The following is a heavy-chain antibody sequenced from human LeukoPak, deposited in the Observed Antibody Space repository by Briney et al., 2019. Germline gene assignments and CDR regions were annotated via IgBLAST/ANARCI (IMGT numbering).Heavy chain of an antibody. J-gene: IGHJ6*02. Sequence: ASVKVSCKASGYTFTGYYMHWVRQAPGQGLEWMGWINPNSGGTNYAQKFQGRVTMTRDTSISTAYMELSRLRSDDTAVYYCARNTIFGVVITSPSYYGMDVWGQGTTVTVSS. D-gene: IGHD3-3*01. CDR2: INPNSGGT. CDR3: ARNTIFGVVITSPSYYGMDV. CDR1: GYTFTGYY. V-gene: IGHV1-2*02.